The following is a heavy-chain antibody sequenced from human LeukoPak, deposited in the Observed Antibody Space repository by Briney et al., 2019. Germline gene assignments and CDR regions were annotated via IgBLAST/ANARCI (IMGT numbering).Heavy chain of an antibody. CDR1: GFSFDDYG. D-gene: IGHD6-19*01. J-gene: IGHJ4*02. Sequence: GGSLRLSCAASGFSFDDYGMSWVRQAPGKGLEWVSGINWNGGSTGYADSVKGRFTISRDNAKNSLYLQMNSLRAEDTAVYYCARDRDNVAGTRGYFDYWGQGTLVTVSS. V-gene: IGHV3-20*04. CDR3: ARDRDNVAGTRGYFDY. CDR2: INWNGGST.